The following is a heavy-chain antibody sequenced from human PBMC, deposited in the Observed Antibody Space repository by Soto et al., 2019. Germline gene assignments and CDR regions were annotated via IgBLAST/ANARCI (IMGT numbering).Heavy chain of an antibody. V-gene: IGHV4-39*01. Sequence: SETLSLTCTVSGGSISSSSYYWGWIRQPPGKGPEWIGSIYYSGSTYYNPSLKSRVTISVDTSKNQFSLRLSSVTAADTAVYYCARGNGYSSSWPPPRGFYYFDDWGQGTLVTVSS. J-gene: IGHJ4*02. CDR3: ARGNGYSSSWPPPRGFYYFDD. D-gene: IGHD6-13*01. CDR2: IYYSGST. CDR1: GGSISSSSYY.